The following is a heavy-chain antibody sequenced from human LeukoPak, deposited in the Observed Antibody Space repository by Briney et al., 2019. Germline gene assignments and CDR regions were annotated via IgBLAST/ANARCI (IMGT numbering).Heavy chain of an antibody. J-gene: IGHJ6*04. CDR3: TRLHSYSSSFPYYYYYYGMDV. D-gene: IGHD6-13*01. V-gene: IGHV3-73*01. Sequence: GGSLRLSCAASGFTFSGSAMHWVRQASGKGLEWVGRIRSKANRYATAYAASVKGRFTISRDDSKNTAYLQMNSLKTEDTAVYYCTRLHSYSSSFPYYYYYYGMDVWGKGTTVTVSS. CDR2: IRSKANRYAT. CDR1: GFTFSGSA.